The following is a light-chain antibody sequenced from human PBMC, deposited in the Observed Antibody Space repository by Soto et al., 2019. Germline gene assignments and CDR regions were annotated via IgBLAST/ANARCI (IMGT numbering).Light chain of an antibody. CDR3: KHYRSSLT. V-gene: IGKV3-20*01. CDR2: GTY. CDR1: QSVSSSF. Sequence: EIVLTQSPGTLSLSPGERATLSCRASQSVSSSFLAWYQQKPGQPPRLLIYGTYSRATGNPERFSGSGSGSDFTLTSSRLEPEDFAVYYCKHYRSSLTFGRGTKVEVK. J-gene: IGKJ1*01.